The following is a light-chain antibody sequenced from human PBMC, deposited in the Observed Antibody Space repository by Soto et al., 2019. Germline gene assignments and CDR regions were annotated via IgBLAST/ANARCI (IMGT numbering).Light chain of an antibody. CDR1: QSVTSSY. J-gene: IGKJ3*01. CDR3: HQHETSPPT. Sequence: EIVLTQSPGTLSLSPGERATLSCRASQSVTSSYLAWYQQKPGQAPRLLIYGVSSRATGIPDRFSGSGSGTEFTLTISRLESEDFAVYYCHQHETSPPTFGPGTKVDIK. CDR2: GVS. V-gene: IGKV3-20*01.